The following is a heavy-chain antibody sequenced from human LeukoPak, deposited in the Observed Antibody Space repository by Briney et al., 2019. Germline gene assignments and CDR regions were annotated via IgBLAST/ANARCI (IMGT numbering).Heavy chain of an antibody. Sequence: GGSLRLSCTASGFTFGDYAMSWVRQAPGKGLEWVGFIRSKAYGGTTEYAASVKGRFTISRDDSKSIAYLQMNSLKTEDTAVYYCTRVYRSDKAAAEYYWGQGTLVTVSS. J-gene: IGHJ4*02. CDR3: TRVYRSDKAAAEYY. CDR1: GFTFGDYA. V-gene: IGHV3-49*04. D-gene: IGHD6-13*01. CDR2: IRSKAYGGTT.